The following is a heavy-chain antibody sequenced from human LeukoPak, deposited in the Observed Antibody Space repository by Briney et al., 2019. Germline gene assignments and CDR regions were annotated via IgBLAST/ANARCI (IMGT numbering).Heavy chain of an antibody. Sequence: LSLTCTVSGGSISSGGYYWSWVRQAPGKGLEWVSAISGSGGSTYYADSVKGRFTISRDNSKNTLYLQMNSLRAEDTAVYYCAKVKTLRYFDYFDYWGQGTLVTVSS. V-gene: IGHV3-23*01. J-gene: IGHJ4*02. CDR1: GGSISSGGYY. D-gene: IGHD3-9*01. CDR3: AKVKTLRYFDYFDY. CDR2: ISGSGGST.